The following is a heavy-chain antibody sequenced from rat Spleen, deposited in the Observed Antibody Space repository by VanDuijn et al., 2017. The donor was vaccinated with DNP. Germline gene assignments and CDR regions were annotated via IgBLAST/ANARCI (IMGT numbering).Heavy chain of an antibody. J-gene: IGHJ2*01. V-gene: IGHV4-2*01. CDR3: AKVPNYGGWSDDFDY. D-gene: IGHD1-11*01. CDR2: INKDSRTI. CDR1: GFNFNDHW. Sequence: EVKLVESGGGLVQPGRSLKLSCAASGFNFNDHWMGWVRQAPGKGLERIGQINKDSRTIKYIPSLKEKITNSRENAQNTQYLQMSKVGSEDQAIYYCAKVPNYGGWSDDFDYWGQGVMVTVSS.